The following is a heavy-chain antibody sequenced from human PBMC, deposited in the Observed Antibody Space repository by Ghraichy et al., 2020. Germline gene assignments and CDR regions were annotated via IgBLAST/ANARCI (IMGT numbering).Heavy chain of an antibody. Sequence: SETLSLTCTVSGGSISSSSYYWGWIRQPPGKGLEWIGSIYYSGSTYYNPSLKSRVTISVDTSKNQFSLKLSSVTAADTAVYYCARIGDYVGDSDYWGQGTLVTVSS. J-gene: IGHJ4*02. CDR2: IYYSGST. CDR3: ARIGDYVGDSDY. D-gene: IGHD4-17*01. CDR1: GGSISSSSYY. V-gene: IGHV4-39*01.